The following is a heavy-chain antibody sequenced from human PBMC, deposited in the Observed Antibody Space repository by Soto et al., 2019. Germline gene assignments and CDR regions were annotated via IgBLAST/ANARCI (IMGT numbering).Heavy chain of an antibody. D-gene: IGHD4-17*01. CDR1: CGSISGGGYY. Sequence: QVQLQESGTGLVKPSQTLSLTCTVSCGSISGGGYYWSWIRQHPGTGLKCIGYIYESGRTYSNPYLTRRVNISVDTSKNQFSPKLSSLTAADTAVYYCARSSQSTVTTFDYWGQGTQVTLSS. V-gene: IGHV4-31*03. CDR3: ARSSQSTVTTFDY. J-gene: IGHJ4*02. CDR2: IYESGRT.